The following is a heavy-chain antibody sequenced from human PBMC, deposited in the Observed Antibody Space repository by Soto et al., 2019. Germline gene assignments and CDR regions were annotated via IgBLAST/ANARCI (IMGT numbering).Heavy chain of an antibody. J-gene: IGHJ6*02. CDR2: TYYRSKWYN. CDR3: ARDLEGTGTKRYYYGMDV. Sequence: PSQTLSLTCAISGDSVSSNSAAWNWIRQSPSRGLEWLGRTYYRSKWYNDYAVSVKSRVTINPDTSKNQFSLQLNSVTPEDTAVYYCARDLEGTGTKRYYYGMDVWGQGTTVTVSS. V-gene: IGHV6-1*01. D-gene: IGHD1-7*01. CDR1: GDSVSSNSAA.